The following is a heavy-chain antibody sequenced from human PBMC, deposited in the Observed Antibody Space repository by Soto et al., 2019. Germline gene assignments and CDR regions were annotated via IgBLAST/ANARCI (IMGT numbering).Heavy chain of an antibody. CDR2: ISYDGSNK. CDR3: AKAGLWFGELLTYFDY. J-gene: IGHJ4*02. CDR1: GFTFSSYG. D-gene: IGHD3-10*01. V-gene: IGHV3-30*18. Sequence: VQLVESGGGVVQPGRSLRLSCAASGFTFSSYGMHWVRQAPGKGLEWVAVISYDGSNKYYADSVKGRFTISRDNSKNTLYLQMNSLRAEDTAVYHCAKAGLWFGELLTYFDYWGQGTLVTVSS.